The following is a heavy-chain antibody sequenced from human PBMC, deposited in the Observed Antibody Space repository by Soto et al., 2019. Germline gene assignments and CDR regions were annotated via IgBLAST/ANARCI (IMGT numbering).Heavy chain of an antibody. V-gene: IGHV3-66*01. CDR3: AREPRYCRGGSCSITGDAYDI. Sequence: EVQLVESGGGLVQPGGSLRLYCTASGFIVSDTYVNWVRQAPGKGLEWVSVISNRGDTHYADSVRGRFSLSRDISDNTLHLQMNNLSVEDTAVYYCAREPRYCRGGSCSITGDAYDIWGQGTMVTVSS. D-gene: IGHD2-15*01. J-gene: IGHJ3*02. CDR2: ISNRGDT. CDR1: GFIVSDTY.